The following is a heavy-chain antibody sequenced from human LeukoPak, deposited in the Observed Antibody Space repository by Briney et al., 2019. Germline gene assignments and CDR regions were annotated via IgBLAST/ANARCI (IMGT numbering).Heavy chain of an antibody. Sequence: PGGSLRLSCAASGFTFSSYAMFWVRQAPGKGLEYVSAISHNGDTTFYANSVKGRFTISRDNSKNTLYLQMNSLRAEDTAVYYCAKLSGSGVATLIVVLPYYFDYWGQGTLVTVSS. D-gene: IGHD3-22*01. V-gene: IGHV3-64*01. CDR3: AKLSGSGVATLIVVLPYYFDY. CDR2: ISHNGDTT. J-gene: IGHJ4*02. CDR1: GFTFSSYA.